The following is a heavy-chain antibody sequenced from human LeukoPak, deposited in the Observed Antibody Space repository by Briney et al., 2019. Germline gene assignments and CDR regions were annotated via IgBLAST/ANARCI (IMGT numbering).Heavy chain of an antibody. CDR3: AREELGFRGH. D-gene: IGHD5-12*01. V-gene: IGHV4-34*01. Sequence: PSETLSLTCAVYGGSVSGYYWSLIRQPPGKGLEWIGEINHSGSTNYNPSLKSRVTISVDTSKNQFSLKLSSVTAADTAVYYCAREELGFRGHWGQGTLVTVSS. CDR1: GGSVSGYY. J-gene: IGHJ4*02. CDR2: INHSGST.